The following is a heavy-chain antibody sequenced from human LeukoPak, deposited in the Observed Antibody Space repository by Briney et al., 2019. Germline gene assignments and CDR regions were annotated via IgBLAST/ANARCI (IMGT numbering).Heavy chain of an antibody. CDR2: IYYSGST. V-gene: IGHV4-59*08. CDR1: GGSISSYY. Sequence: SETLSLTCTVSGGSISSYYWSWIRQPPGKGLEGIGYIYYSGSTNYNPSLKSRVTISVDTSKNQFSLKLSSVTAADTAVYYCARTGYYYDSSGLFDYWGQGTLVTVSS. J-gene: IGHJ4*02. D-gene: IGHD3-22*01. CDR3: ARTGYYYDSSGLFDY.